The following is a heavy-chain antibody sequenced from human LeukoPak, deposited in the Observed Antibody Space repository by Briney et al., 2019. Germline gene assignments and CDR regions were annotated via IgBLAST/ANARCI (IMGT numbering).Heavy chain of an antibody. D-gene: IGHD6-13*01. CDR3: ARDRGSSWFYYFDY. J-gene: IGHJ4*02. Sequence: GGSLRLSCPASGFTFITYSMSWVRQAPAKGLEWVSGISGSGGNTYYADSVKGRFTVSRDNSKNMLYLQMHSLRAEDTAVYYCARDRGSSWFYYFDYWGQGTLVTVSS. CDR1: GFTFITYS. V-gene: IGHV3-23*01. CDR2: ISGSGGNT.